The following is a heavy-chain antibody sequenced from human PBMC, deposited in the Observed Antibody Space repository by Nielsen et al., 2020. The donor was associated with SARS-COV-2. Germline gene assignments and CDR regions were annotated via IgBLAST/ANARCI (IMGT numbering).Heavy chain of an antibody. CDR2: IYYSGYT. CDR3: ARAQMVRGVMRRAHYYFDY. J-gene: IGHJ4*02. V-gene: IGHV4-59*01. D-gene: IGHD3-10*01. Sequence: WIRQPPGKGLEWIGYIYYSGYTNYNPSLKSRVTISVDTSKNQFSLNLSSVTAADTAVYYCARAQMVRGVMRRAHYYFDYWGQGTLVTVSS.